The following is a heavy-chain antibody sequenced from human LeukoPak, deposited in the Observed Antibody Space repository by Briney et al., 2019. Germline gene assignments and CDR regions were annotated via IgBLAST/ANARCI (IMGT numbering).Heavy chain of an antibody. CDR1: GYTLTELS. J-gene: IGHJ6*02. V-gene: IGHV1-24*01. CDR3: ATTVLSGSYYGTNYYYYGMDV. CDR2: FDPEDGET. Sequence: ASVKVSCKVSGYTLTELSMHWVRQAPGKGLEWMGGFDPEDGETIYAQKFQGRVTMTEDTSTDTAYMELSSLRSEDTAVYYCATTVLSGSYYGTNYYYYGMDVWGQGTTVTVSS. D-gene: IGHD1-26*01.